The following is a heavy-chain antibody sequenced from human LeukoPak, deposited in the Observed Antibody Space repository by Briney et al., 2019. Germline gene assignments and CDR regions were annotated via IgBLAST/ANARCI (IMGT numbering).Heavy chain of an antibody. J-gene: IGHJ4*02. V-gene: IGHV1-69*05. Sequence: ASVKVSCKASGGTFSNYTIDWVRQAPGQGLEWMGRIIPIFGTTNYAQKFQGRVTITTDESTSTAYMELSSLRSEDTAVYYCARGMGLYYDSSGYYGILDYWGQGTLVTVSS. CDR2: IIPIFGTT. D-gene: IGHD3-22*01. CDR1: GGTFSNYT. CDR3: ARGMGLYYDSSGYYGILDY.